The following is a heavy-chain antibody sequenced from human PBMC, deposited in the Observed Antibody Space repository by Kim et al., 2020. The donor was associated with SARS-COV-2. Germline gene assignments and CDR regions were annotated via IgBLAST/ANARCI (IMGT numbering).Heavy chain of an antibody. CDR3: ARGYYDILTGYPYHFDY. D-gene: IGHD3-9*01. J-gene: IGHJ4*02. Sequence: ASVKVSCKASGYTFTSYVMNWVRQAPGQGLEWMGWINTNTGNPTYAQGVTGRFVFSLDTSVTTAYLQINSLTAEDTAVYYCARGYYDILTGYPYHFDYWGRGTLVAVSS. CDR1: GYTFTSYV. CDR2: INTNTGNP. V-gene: IGHV7-4-1*02.